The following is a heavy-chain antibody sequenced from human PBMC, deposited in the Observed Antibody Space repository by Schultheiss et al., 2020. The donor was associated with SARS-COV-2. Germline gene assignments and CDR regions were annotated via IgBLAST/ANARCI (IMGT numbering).Heavy chain of an antibody. CDR1: GFTFSGSA. D-gene: IGHD6-19*01. CDR2: INEDGSTT. V-gene: IGHV3-74*01. J-gene: IGHJ3*02. CDR3: ARVAVAGTSAFDI. Sequence: GGSLRLSCAASGFTFSGSAMHWVRQAPGKGLVWVSRINEDGSTTNHADSVKGRFTISRDNAKNTLFLQMNSLRAEDTAVYYCARVAVAGTSAFDIWGQGTMVTVSS.